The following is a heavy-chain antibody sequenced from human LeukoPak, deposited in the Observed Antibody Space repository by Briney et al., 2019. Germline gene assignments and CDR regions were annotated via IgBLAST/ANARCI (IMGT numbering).Heavy chain of an antibody. CDR2: IYTSGST. V-gene: IGHV4-4*07. CDR1: GGSISSYY. D-gene: IGHD6-19*01. CDR3: ARVSSGWTISGYYYGMDV. J-gene: IGHJ6*02. Sequence: PSETLSLTCTVSGGSISSYYWSWIRQPAGKGLEWIGRIYTSGSTNYNPSLKSRVTMSVDTSKNQFSLKLSSVTAADTAVYYCARVSSGWTISGYYYGMDVRGQGTTVTVSS.